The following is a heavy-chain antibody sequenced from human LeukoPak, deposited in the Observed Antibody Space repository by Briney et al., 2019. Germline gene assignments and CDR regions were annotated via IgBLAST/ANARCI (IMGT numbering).Heavy chain of an antibody. CDR3: ARDGGENWFDP. Sequence: EGSLRLSCAASGFTFSDYYMNWIRQAPGKGLEWVSYISPRSSYSKYADSVKGRFTISRDNAENSLYLQMNSLRAEDTAVYYCARDGGENWFDPWGQGTLVTVSS. CDR2: ISPRSSYS. CDR1: GFTFSDYY. J-gene: IGHJ5*02. D-gene: IGHD2-21*01. V-gene: IGHV3-11*06.